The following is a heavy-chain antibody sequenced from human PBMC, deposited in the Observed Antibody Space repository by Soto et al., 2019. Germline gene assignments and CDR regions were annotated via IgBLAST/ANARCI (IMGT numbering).Heavy chain of an antibody. CDR3: ASRRGDGYFDY. V-gene: IGHV3-30-3*01. J-gene: IGHJ4*02. D-gene: IGHD2-21*01. CDR2: ISSDGSSK. Sequence: GGSLRLSCAASGFTFSNYPMHWVRQAPGKGLEWVAFISSDGSSKYYADSVKGRFTISRDNSKNTLYLQMNSLRADDTAVYSCASRRGDGYFDYWGQGTLVTVSS. CDR1: GFTFSNYP.